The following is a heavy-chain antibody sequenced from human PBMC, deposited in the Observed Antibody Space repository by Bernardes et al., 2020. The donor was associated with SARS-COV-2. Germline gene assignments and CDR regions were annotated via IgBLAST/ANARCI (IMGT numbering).Heavy chain of an antibody. CDR2: IYTSGST. CDR1: GGSISSYY. J-gene: IGHJ4*02. D-gene: IGHD3-3*01. Sequence: SETLSLTCTVSGGSISSYYWSWIRQPAGKGLEWIGRIYTSGSTNYDPSLKSRVTMSVDTSKNQFSLKLSSVTAADTAVYYCARAGITIFGVRIQGGFDYWGQGTLVTVSS. V-gene: IGHV4-4*07. CDR3: ARAGITIFGVRIQGGFDY.